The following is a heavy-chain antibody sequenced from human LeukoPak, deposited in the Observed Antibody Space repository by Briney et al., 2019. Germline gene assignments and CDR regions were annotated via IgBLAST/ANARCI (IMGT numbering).Heavy chain of an antibody. D-gene: IGHD4-17*01. V-gene: IGHV1-69*04. Sequence: ASVKVSCKASGGTFSSYAISWVRQAPGQGLEWMGRIIPILGIANYAQKLQGRVTMTTDTSTSTAYMELRSLRSDDTAVYYCARTAGDYLYYYYGMDVWGQGTTVTVSS. CDR3: ARTAGDYLYYYYGMDV. J-gene: IGHJ6*02. CDR1: GGTFSSYA. CDR2: IIPILGIA.